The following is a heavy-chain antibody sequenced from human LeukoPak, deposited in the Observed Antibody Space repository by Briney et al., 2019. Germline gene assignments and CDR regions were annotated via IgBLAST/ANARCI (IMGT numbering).Heavy chain of an antibody. CDR2: IYYSGGT. CDR1: GGSISSYY. J-gene: IGHJ6*03. D-gene: IGHD3-3*01. Sequence: SETLSLTCTVPGGSISSYYWSWIRQPPGKRLEWIGYIYYSGGTKNNPSLKSRVTISVDTSKNQFSLKLSSVTAADTAVYYCARTYYDFWSGSYYSYMDVWGKGTTVTVSS. V-gene: IGHV4-59*01. CDR3: ARTYYDFWSGSYYSYMDV.